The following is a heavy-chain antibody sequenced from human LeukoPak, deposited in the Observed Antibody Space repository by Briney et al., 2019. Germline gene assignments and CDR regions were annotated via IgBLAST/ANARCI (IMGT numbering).Heavy chain of an antibody. CDR2: IKQDGSEK. CDR1: GFNFSTYW. D-gene: IGHD6-13*01. CDR3: SRDSACNDY. Sequence: GGYLRLSCASSGFNFSTYWMSSVRQAPGKGLEWVANIKQDGSEKYYVDSVKGRFTISRDNAKNSLYLQMNSLRAEDTAMYYCSRDSACNDYWGQGTLVTVSS. J-gene: IGHJ4*02. V-gene: IGHV3-7*01.